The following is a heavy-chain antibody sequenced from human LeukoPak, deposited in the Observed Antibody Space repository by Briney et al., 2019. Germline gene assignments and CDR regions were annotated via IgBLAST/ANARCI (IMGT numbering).Heavy chain of an antibody. CDR2: IKQDGSEK. V-gene: IGHV3-7*01. Sequence: GGSLRLSCAASGFTFSSYWMSWVRQAPGKGLEWVANIKQDGSEKYYVDSVKGRFTISRDNAKNSLYLQMNSLRAEDTAVYYCARDGGDYDNWFDPWGQGTLVTVSS. D-gene: IGHD4-17*01. CDR3: ARDGGDYDNWFDP. CDR1: GFTFSSYW. J-gene: IGHJ5*02.